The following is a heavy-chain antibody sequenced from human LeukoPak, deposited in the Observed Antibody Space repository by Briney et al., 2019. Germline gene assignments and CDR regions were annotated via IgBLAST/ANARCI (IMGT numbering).Heavy chain of an antibody. Sequence: ASVKVSCKASGYTFTGYYIHWVRQAPGQRLEWMGWINPNSGGTNYVQKFQGRVTMTRDTSISTAYMELSRLRSDDTAVYYCARDPLYGSGSYFFGFWGQGTLVTVSS. CDR2: INPNSGGT. CDR1: GYTFTGYY. D-gene: IGHD3-10*01. J-gene: IGHJ4*02. CDR3: ARDPLYGSGSYFFGF. V-gene: IGHV1-2*02.